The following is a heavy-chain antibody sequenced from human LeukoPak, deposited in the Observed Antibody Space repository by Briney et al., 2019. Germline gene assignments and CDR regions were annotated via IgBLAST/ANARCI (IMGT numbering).Heavy chain of an antibody. CDR3: ARVPSSSSQ. CDR2: INSDGSST. V-gene: IGHV3-74*01. J-gene: IGHJ4*02. D-gene: IGHD6-6*01. Sequence: GGSLRLSCAASGFIFSSSWMHWVRQVPGKGLVWVSRINSDGSSTSYADSVKGRFTISRDNVKNILYLQMNSLRAEDTAVYYCARVPSSSSQWGQGTLVTVSS. CDR1: GFIFSSSW.